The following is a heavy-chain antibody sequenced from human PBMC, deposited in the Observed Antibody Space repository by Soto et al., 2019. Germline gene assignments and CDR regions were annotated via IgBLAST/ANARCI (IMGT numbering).Heavy chain of an antibody. CDR1: GYSFSSYW. V-gene: IGHV5-51*01. CDR3: ARSKRGAYSSGWYSLSGYYNYGIDV. CDR2: IYPGDSDT. D-gene: IGHD6-19*01. Sequence: GESLKISCKASGYSFSSYWTGWVRQMPGKGLEWMGIIYPGDSDTKYSPSVQGQVTISADRSISTAYLQWTSLKASDTAMYYCARSKRGAYSSGWYSLSGYYNYGIDVWGQGTKVTVSS. J-gene: IGHJ6*02.